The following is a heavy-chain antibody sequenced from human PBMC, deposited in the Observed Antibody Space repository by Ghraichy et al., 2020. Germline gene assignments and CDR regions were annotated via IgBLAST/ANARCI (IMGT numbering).Heavy chain of an antibody. V-gene: IGHV3-53*01. J-gene: IGHJ3*02. Sequence: VGSLRLSSAASGCTVSSNYMSWVRQAPGKRLEWVSVTYSDGRTYYADSVKGRLTISRDNSKNTLYLRMNSLRAEDTAVYYCARGSTTYHYDSSGMPDAFDIWGQGTMVTVSS. CDR3: ARGSTTYHYDSSGMPDAFDI. D-gene: IGHD3-22*01. CDR1: GCTVSSNY. CDR2: TYSDGRT.